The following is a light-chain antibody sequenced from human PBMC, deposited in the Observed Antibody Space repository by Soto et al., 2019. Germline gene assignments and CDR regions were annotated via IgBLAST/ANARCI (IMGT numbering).Light chain of an antibody. CDR2: TNN. CDR1: SSNIGSNY. Sequence: QLVLTQPPSASGTPGRGVTISCSGSSSNIGSNYVYWYQQLPGMAPKLLIYTNNQRPSGVPDRFSGSKSGTSASLAISGLRSEDEADYYCAAWDDSLSASVVFGGGTQLTVL. J-gene: IGLJ2*01. CDR3: AAWDDSLSASVV. V-gene: IGLV1-47*01.